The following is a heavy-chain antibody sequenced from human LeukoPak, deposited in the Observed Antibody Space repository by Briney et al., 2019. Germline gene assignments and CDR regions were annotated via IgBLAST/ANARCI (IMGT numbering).Heavy chain of an antibody. Sequence: GGSLRLSCAASGFTFSSYAMSWVRQAPGKGLEWVSVISGSGGITYYADSVKGRFTISRDKSKNTLYLQMNSLRAEDTAVYYCAKGLFPVVAANWFDYWGQGTLVTVSS. D-gene: IGHD2-15*01. J-gene: IGHJ4*02. CDR3: AKGLFPVVAANWFDY. V-gene: IGHV3-23*01. CDR2: ISGSGGIT. CDR1: GFTFSSYA.